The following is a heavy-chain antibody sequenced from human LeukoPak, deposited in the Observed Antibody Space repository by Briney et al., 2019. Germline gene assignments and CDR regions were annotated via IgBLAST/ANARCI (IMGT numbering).Heavy chain of an antibody. CDR1: GFTFSSYG. V-gene: IGHV3-30*18. J-gene: IGHJ4*02. CDR2: ISYDGSNK. CDR3: AKVEPHTITRYCSGGSCYHFDY. D-gene: IGHD2-15*01. Sequence: PGGSLRLSCAASGFTFSSYGMHWVRQAPGKGLEWVAVISYDGSNKYYADSVKGRFTISRDNSKNTLYLQMNSLRAEDTAVYYCAKVEPHTITRYCSGGSCYHFDYWGQGTLVTVSS.